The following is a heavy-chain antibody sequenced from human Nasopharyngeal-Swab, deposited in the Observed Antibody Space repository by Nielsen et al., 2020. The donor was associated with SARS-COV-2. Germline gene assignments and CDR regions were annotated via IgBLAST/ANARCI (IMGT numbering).Heavy chain of an antibody. CDR3: AKDRNRIRDTATIFGVVIIPTFDY. CDR2: ISCSGGST. Sequence: GESLKISCAASGFTFSSYAMSWVRQAPGKGLEWVSAISCSGGSTYYADSVKGRFTISRDNSKNTLYLQMNSLRAEDTAVYYCAKDRNRIRDTATIFGVVIIPTFDYWGQGTLVTVSS. CDR1: GFTFSSYA. D-gene: IGHD3-3*02. J-gene: IGHJ4*02. V-gene: IGHV3-23*01.